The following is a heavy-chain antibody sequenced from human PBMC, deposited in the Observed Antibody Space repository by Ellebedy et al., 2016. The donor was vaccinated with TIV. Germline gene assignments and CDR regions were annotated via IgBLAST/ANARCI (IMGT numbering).Heavy chain of an antibody. D-gene: IGHD6-13*01. Sequence: SCKASGFTFSSYGMHWVRQAPGKGLEWVAVIWNDGSNKYYADSVKGRFTISRDNSKNTLYLQMNSLRAEDTAVYYCARTSSSSVSYYFDYWGQGTLVTVSS. CDR1: GFTFSSYG. CDR3: ARTSSSSVSYYFDY. V-gene: IGHV3-33*01. J-gene: IGHJ4*02. CDR2: IWNDGSNK.